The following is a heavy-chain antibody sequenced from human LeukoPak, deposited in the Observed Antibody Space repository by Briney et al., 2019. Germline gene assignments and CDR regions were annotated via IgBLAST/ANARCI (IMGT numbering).Heavy chain of an antibody. J-gene: IGHJ6*02. CDR2: IYSGGTT. CDR1: GFTVSSND. Sequence: GGSLRLSCEASGFTVSSNDMSWVRQAPGKGLEWVSVIYSGGTTDYADSVKGRFTISRDNSKNTLYLQMNSLRADDTAVYYCARTDPGALYGMDVWGQGTTVTVSS. CDR3: ARTDPGALYGMDV. V-gene: IGHV3-53*01. D-gene: IGHD1-26*01.